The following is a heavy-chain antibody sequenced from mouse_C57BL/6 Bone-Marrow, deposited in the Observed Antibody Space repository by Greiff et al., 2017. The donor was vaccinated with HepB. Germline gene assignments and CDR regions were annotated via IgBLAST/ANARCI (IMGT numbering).Heavy chain of an antibody. V-gene: IGHV14-4*01. CDR1: GFNIKDDY. Sequence: EVKLQESGAELVRPGASVKLSCTASGFNIKDDYMHWVKQRPEQGLEWIGWIDPENGDTEYASKFQGKATITADTSSNTAYLQLSSLTSEDTAVYYCTTLITTVGGGGQVTLVTVSA. D-gene: IGHD1-1*01. CDR2: IDPENGDT. J-gene: IGHJ3*01. CDR3: TTLITTVGG.